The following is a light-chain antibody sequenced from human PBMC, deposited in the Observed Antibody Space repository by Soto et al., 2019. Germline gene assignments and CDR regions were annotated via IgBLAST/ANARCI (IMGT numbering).Light chain of an antibody. Sequence: QSALTQPASVSGSPGQSVTSSCTGTSSDFGSYKFVSWYQHHPGTVPKVIIYETSKRPSGVSDRFSGSKSGNTPSLTISGLQAEDEADYYCFSFTSTNTHVFGSGTKVTVL. CDR2: ETS. V-gene: IGLV2-23*01. CDR3: FSFTSTNTHV. CDR1: SSDFGSYKF. J-gene: IGLJ1*01.